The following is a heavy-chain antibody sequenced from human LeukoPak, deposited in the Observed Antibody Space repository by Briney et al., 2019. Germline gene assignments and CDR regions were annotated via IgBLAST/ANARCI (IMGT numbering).Heavy chain of an antibody. CDR3: ARVGYYDSSGYYYRLDY. V-gene: IGHV4-39*07. J-gene: IGHJ4*02. D-gene: IGHD3-22*01. CDR2: INHSGST. CDR1: GGSISSGGYY. Sequence: PSETLSLTCTVSGGSISSGGYYWSWIRQPPGRGLGWIEEINHSGSTNYNPSLKSRVTISVDASKNQISLKLSSVAAADTAVYYCARVGYYDSSGYYYRLDYWGQGTLVTVSS.